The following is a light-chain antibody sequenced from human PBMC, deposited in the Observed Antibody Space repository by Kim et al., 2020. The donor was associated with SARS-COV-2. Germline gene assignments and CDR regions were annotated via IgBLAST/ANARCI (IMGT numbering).Light chain of an antibody. CDR1: RSDVGGYNY. Sequence: QSITISCTGTRSDVGGYNYVSWYQQHPGKAPKLMIYDVSNRPSGVSNRFSGSKSGNTASLTISGLQAEDEADYYCSSYIRSSTNYVFGTGTKVTVL. V-gene: IGLV2-14*03. CDR2: DVS. J-gene: IGLJ1*01. CDR3: SSYIRSSTNYV.